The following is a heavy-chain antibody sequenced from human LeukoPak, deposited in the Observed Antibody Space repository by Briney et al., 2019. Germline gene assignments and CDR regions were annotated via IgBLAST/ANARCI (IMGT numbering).Heavy chain of an antibody. CDR1: NASFGPYY. J-gene: IGHJ3*02. Sequence: SETLSLTCDVYNASFGPYYWSWLRQSPGKGLEYIGEVNYRGDGNYNPSLNSRASISIDTSKKQFSLRLTSVTAADTAVYYCARRVSSSWLDAFDIWGQGTMVTVSS. CDR3: ARRVSSSWLDAFDI. CDR2: VNYRGDG. D-gene: IGHD6-13*01. V-gene: IGHV4-34*01.